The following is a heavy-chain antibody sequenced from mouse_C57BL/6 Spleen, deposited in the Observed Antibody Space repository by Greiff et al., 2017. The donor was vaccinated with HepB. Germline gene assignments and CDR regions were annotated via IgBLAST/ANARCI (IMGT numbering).Heavy chain of an antibody. J-gene: IGHJ2*01. CDR2: IDPETGGT. D-gene: IGHD4-1*01. Sequence: VKLMESGAELVRPGASVTLSCKASGYTFTDYEMHWVKQTPVHGLEWIGAIDPETGGTAYNQKFKGKAILTADKSSSTAYMELRSLTSEDSAVYYCTRPGTGSSYFDYWGQGTTLTVSS. CDR1: GYTFTDYE. V-gene: IGHV1-15*01. CDR3: TRPGTGSSYFDY.